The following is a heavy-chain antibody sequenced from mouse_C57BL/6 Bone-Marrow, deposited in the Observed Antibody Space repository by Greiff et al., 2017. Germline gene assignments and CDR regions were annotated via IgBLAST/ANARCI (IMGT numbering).Heavy chain of an antibody. CDR1: GFTFTDYY. Sequence: EVQLVESGGGLVQPGGSLSLSCAASGFTFTDYYMSWVRQPPGKALEWLGFIRNKANGYTTEYSASVKGRFTIARDNSQSILYLQMNALRAEDGATYYCARRGAVDYWGQGTSATVSS. CDR2: IRNKANGYTT. V-gene: IGHV7-3*01. CDR3: ARRGAVDY. J-gene: IGHJ4*01.